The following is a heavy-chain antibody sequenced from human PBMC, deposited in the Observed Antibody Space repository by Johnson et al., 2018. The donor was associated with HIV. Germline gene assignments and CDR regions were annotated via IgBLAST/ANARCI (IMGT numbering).Heavy chain of an antibody. CDR2: ISYDGSNK. CDR1: GFTFSRYA. Sequence: QVQLMESGGGVVQPGRSLRLSCAASGFTFSRYAMHWVRRAPGKGLEWMAIISYDGSNKYYADSVKGRFTISRDNSKNTLYLQMNSLRHDDTAVYYCARGGWLGYCSSTSCAKDAFDIWGQGTMVTVSS. J-gene: IGHJ3*02. V-gene: IGHV3-30-3*01. CDR3: ARGGWLGYCSSTSCAKDAFDI. D-gene: IGHD2-2*01.